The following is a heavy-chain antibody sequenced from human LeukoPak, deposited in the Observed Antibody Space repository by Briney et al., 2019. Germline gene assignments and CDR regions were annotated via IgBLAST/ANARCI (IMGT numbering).Heavy chain of an antibody. CDR2: ISGSGDST. J-gene: IGHJ4*02. V-gene: IGHV3-23*01. D-gene: IGHD6-19*01. CDR3: ARRSGIAVAGAFDY. Sequence: GGSLRLSCAASGFTFSNYAMRWVRQAPGKGLEWVSGISGSGDSTYYADPAKGRFTISRDNSKNTLYLQMNSLRAEDTAVYYCARRSGIAVAGAFDYWGQGTLVTVSS. CDR1: GFTFSNYA.